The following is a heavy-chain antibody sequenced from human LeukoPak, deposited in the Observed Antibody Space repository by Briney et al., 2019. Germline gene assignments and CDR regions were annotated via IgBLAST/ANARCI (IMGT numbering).Heavy chain of an antibody. V-gene: IGHV4-38-2*01. CDR1: GYSISGGYY. Sequence: PSETLSLTCAVSGYSISGGYYWGWIRQPPGKGLEWIGTTYHRGNTYYNPSLKSRVTISVDTSKNQFSLKLPSVTAADTAVYFCARLYSGSPDYWGQGTLVTVSS. CDR3: ARLYSGSPDY. D-gene: IGHD5-12*01. CDR2: TYHRGNT. J-gene: IGHJ4*02.